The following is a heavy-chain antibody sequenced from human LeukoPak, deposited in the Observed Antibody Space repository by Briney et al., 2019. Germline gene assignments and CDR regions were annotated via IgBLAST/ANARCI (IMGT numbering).Heavy chain of an antibody. CDR3: AGIRPLAFDY. V-gene: IGHV4-61*02. CDR1: GGSISSATYY. Sequence: SQTLSLTCTVSGGSISSATYYWNWIRQPAGKGLEWIGRIYTNGSTNYNPSLKSRVTISVDTSKNQFSLKLSSVTAADTAVYYCAGIRPLAFDYWGQGTLVTVSS. D-gene: IGHD2-15*01. CDR2: IYTNGST. J-gene: IGHJ4*02.